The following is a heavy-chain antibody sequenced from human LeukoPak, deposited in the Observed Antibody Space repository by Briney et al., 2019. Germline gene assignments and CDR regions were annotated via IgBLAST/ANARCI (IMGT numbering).Heavy chain of an antibody. V-gene: IGHV3-9*01. J-gene: IGHJ4*02. D-gene: IGHD3-22*01. Sequence: GRSLRLSCAASGFTFDDYAMHWVRQAPGKGLEWVSGISWNSGSIGYADSVKGRFTISRDNAKNSLYLQMNSLRAEDTAVYYCARDSHYYDTSDPKYCLDYWGQGTLVTVSS. CDR2: ISWNSGSI. CDR3: ARDSHYYDTSDPKYCLDY. CDR1: GFTFDDYA.